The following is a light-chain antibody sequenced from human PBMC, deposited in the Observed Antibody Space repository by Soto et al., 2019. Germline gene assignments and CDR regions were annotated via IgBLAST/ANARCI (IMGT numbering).Light chain of an antibody. J-gene: IGLJ2*01. V-gene: IGLV1-44*01. Sequence: QSVLTQPPSASGTPGQRVTISCSGSSSNIGSNSVNWYQQLPRTAPKLLMYSSNQRPSGVPDRFSGSKSGTSASLAISGLQSEDEADYYCAAWDDSLNGLVFGGGTKLTVL. CDR3: AAWDDSLNGLV. CDR2: SSN. CDR1: SSNIGSNS.